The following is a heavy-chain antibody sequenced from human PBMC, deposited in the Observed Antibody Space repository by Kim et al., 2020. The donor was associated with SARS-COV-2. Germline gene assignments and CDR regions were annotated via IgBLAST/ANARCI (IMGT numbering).Heavy chain of an antibody. CDR3: GKIXXTGSCSGYSCHGIDY. D-gene: IGHD2-15*01. Sequence: GGSLRLSCAASGFTFSTYAMSWVRQAPGKGLEWLSVISPSGLTPYYADSVKGRFTXXRDNSKNTLYLXMXXLRADDTATYXCGKIXXTGSCSGYSCHGIDYWGXGXLVSVS. CDR1: GFTFSTYA. J-gene: IGHJ4*01. V-gene: IGHV3-23*01. CDR2: ISPSGLTP.